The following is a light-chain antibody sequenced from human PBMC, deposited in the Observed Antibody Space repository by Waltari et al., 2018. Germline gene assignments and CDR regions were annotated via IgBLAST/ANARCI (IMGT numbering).Light chain of an antibody. CDR1: QSIGIY. CDR3: QKYESLPAT. V-gene: IGKV3-20*01. Sequence: EIVLPQSPGTLSLSPGERAPLSCRASQSIGIYLAWYQQKPGQAPRLLMYHASSRATGIPDRVRGSGSGTDFSLTISRLEPEDFAVYYCQKYESLPATFGQGTKVEIK. J-gene: IGKJ1*01. CDR2: HAS.